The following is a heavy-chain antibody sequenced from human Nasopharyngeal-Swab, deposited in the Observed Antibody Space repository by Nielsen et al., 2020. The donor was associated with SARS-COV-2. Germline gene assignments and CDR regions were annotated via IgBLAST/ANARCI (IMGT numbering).Heavy chain of an antibody. Sequence: VRQAPGKGLEWVSSISGSGGGTQYADSVKGRFTISRDNSKNTLYLQMNSLRADDTALYYCAKLGGGVGYWGQGALVTVSS. CDR2: ISGSGGGT. J-gene: IGHJ4*02. CDR3: AKLGGGVGY. D-gene: IGHD3-16*01. V-gene: IGHV3-23*01.